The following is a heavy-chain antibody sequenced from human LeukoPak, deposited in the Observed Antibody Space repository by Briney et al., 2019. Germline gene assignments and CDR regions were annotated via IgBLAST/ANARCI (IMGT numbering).Heavy chain of an antibody. Sequence: SVKVSCKAFGGTFSSYAISWVRQAPGQGLEWMGRIIPILGTANYAQKFQGRVTITADKSTSTAYMELSSLRSEDTAVYYCASQPCSGGSCYSGGLGFDYWGQGTLVTVSS. CDR2: IIPILGTA. D-gene: IGHD2-15*01. CDR3: ASQPCSGGSCYSGGLGFDY. CDR1: GGTFSSYA. J-gene: IGHJ4*02. V-gene: IGHV1-69*04.